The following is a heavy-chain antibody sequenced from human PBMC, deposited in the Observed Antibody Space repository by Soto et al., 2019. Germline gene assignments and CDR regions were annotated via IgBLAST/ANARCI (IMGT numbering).Heavy chain of an antibody. V-gene: IGHV3-23*01. CDR3: AKDLSGTYYDFDY. CDR1: GFTFTSYA. Sequence: EVQLLESGGGLIQPGGSLRLSCAASGFTFTSYAMSWVRQAPGKGLVWVSAISGSGGGTYYADSVKGRFTISRDNSKNTLYLQMNNLRAEDTALYYCAKDLSGTYYDFDYWGQGTLVTVSS. J-gene: IGHJ4*02. D-gene: IGHD1-26*01. CDR2: ISGSGGGT.